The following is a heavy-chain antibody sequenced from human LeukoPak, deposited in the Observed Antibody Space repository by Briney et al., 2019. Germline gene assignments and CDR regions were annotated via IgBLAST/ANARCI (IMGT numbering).Heavy chain of an antibody. CDR1: GFTFSSYW. V-gene: IGHV3-7*01. J-gene: IGHJ4*02. Sequence: PGGSLRLSCAASGFTFSSYWMSWFRQVPGKGLEWLGNIKTDGSEKYYLDSVRGLFTISRDNAKNSLFLQMNSLRGEDTAVYYCVRDYVWATYDPDYWGQGTLVTVTS. CDR2: IKTDGSEK. CDR3: VRDYVWATYDPDY. D-gene: IGHD3-16*01.